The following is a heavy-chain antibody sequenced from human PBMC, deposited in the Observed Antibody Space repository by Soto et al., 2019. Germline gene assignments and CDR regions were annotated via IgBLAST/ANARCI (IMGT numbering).Heavy chain of an antibody. CDR2: IYYSGST. D-gene: IGHD3-16*01. Sequence: QVQLQESGPGLVKPSETLSLTCTVSGGSISSYYWSWIRQPPGKGLEWIGYIYYSGSTNYNPSLKSRVTISVDTSKNQFSLKLSSVTAADTAVYYSARRPPHYVWGSPNAFDIWGQGTMVTVSS. CDR3: ARRPPHYVWGSPNAFDI. J-gene: IGHJ3*02. V-gene: IGHV4-59*08. CDR1: GGSISSYY.